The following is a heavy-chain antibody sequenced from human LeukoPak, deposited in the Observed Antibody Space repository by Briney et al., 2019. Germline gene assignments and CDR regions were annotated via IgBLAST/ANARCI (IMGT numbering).Heavy chain of an antibody. Sequence: SETLSLTCTVSGGSISSYYWSWIRQPPGKGLEWIGRIYTSGSTNYNPSLKSRVTMSVDTSKNQFSLKLSSVTAADTAVYYCARGLYYDSSGYYPFDYWGQGTLVTVSS. D-gene: IGHD3-22*01. J-gene: IGHJ4*02. CDR3: ARGLYYDSSGYYPFDY. CDR1: GGSISSYY. V-gene: IGHV4-4*07. CDR2: IYTSGST.